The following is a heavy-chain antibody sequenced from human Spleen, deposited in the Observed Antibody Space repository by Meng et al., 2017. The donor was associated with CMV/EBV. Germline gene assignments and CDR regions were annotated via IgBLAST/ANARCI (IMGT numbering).Heavy chain of an antibody. CDR1: AYTFPGYY. D-gene: IGHD6-13*01. V-gene: IGHV1-2*02. J-gene: IGHJ4*02. CDR2: INPNSGGT. CDR3: ARAPPSSSLDY. Sequence: QVQLVQSGAGVKEPGASVTVPCKSFAYTFPGYYMHWVRQAPGQGLEWMGWINPNSGGTNYAQKLQGRVTMTRDTSISTAYMELSRLRSDDTAVYYCARAPPSSSLDYWGQGTLVTVSS.